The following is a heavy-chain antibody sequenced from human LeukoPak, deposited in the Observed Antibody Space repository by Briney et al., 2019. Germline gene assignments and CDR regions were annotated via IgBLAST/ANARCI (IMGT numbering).Heavy chain of an antibody. V-gene: IGHV1-46*03. CDR2: INPSGGST. J-gene: IGHJ4*02. CDR1: GHTFTSYY. D-gene: IGHD1-26*01. Sequence: GASVKVSCKASGHTFTSYYMHWVRQAPGQGLEWMGIINPSGGSTSYAQKFQGRVTMTRDTSTSTVYMELSSLRSEDTAVYYCARVSEWGDFDYWGQGTLVTVSS. CDR3: ARVSEWGDFDY.